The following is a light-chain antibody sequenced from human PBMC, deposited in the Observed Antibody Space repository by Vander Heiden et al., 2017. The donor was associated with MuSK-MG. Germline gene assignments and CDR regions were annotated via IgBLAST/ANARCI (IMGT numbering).Light chain of an antibody. CDR3: QQDNSYSMT. Sequence: DIQMTQSPSTLSASVGDRVTITCRASQSVSSRLAWYQQKPGKAPNLLIYKASSLQSGVPSRFSGSGSGTEFTLTISRVQPDDFATYYCQQDNSYSMTFGQGTKVEIK. J-gene: IGKJ1*01. CDR1: QSVSSR. CDR2: KAS. V-gene: IGKV1-5*03.